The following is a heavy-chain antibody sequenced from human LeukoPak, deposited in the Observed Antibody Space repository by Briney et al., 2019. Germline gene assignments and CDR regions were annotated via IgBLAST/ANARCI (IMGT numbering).Heavy chain of an antibody. CDR3: ARRPYGHYFDY. V-gene: IGHV4-59*01. D-gene: IGHD4-17*01. CDR2: IYYSGST. Sequence: SETLSLTCTVSGGSISSYYWSWIRQPPGKGLEWIGYIYYSGSTNYNPSLKSRVTISVDTSKNQFSLKLSSVTAADTAVYYCARRPYGHYFDYWGQGTLVTVSS. CDR1: GGSISSYY. J-gene: IGHJ4*02.